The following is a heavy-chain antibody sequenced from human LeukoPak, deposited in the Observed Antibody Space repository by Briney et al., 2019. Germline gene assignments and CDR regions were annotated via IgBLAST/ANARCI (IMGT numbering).Heavy chain of an antibody. Sequence: GGSLRLSCAASGFTFNNFAMHWVRQAPGQGLEWVTAVSHDGNIKEYVDSVKGRFTVSRDNSKNTLYLQLNSLRPDDTAVYYCARDQLAYSGYDTLFDYWGQGTLVTVSS. CDR3: ARDQLAYSGYDTLFDY. D-gene: IGHD5-12*01. J-gene: IGHJ4*02. CDR1: GFTFNNFA. V-gene: IGHV3-30*04. CDR2: VSHDGNIK.